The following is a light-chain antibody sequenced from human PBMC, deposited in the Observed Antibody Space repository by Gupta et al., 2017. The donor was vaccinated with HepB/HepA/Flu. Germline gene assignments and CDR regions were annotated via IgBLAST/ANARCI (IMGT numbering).Light chain of an antibody. CDR3: QHEDSSPWT. CDR1: QSVSSSS. Sequence: IVLTQSPGTLSLSPGERATLSCGASQSVSSSSLAWYQQKPGQAARLLIYGGSSRATGIPDRFSGSGSGTEFTLTISRLEPEDSAVYYCQHEDSSPWTFGQGTTVEIK. CDR2: GGS. V-gene: IGKV3-20*01. J-gene: IGKJ1*01.